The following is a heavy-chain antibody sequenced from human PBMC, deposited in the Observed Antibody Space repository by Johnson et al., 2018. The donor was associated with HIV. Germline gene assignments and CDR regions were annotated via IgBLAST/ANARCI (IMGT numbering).Heavy chain of an antibody. D-gene: IGHD1-1*01. Sequence: HVQLVESGGGVVQPGRSLRLSCAASGFTFSSYGMHWVRQAPGKGLEWVAVISYDGSNKYYADSVKGRFTISRDNSKNTLYLQMNSLRAEDTAVYYCANLEGSDAFDIWGQWTMVTVSS. J-gene: IGHJ3*02. CDR1: GFTFSSYG. V-gene: IGHV3-30*18. CDR2: ISYDGSNK. CDR3: ANLEGSDAFDI.